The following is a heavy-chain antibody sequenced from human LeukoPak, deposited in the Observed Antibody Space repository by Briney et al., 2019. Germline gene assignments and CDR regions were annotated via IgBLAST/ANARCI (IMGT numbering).Heavy chain of an antibody. D-gene: IGHD7-27*01. V-gene: IGHV3-7*01. CDR3: ARDLNWETY. Sequence: GGSLRLSCVASGFTFSSYWMTWVRQAPGKGLEWVANIKTDGSLIYYVDSVRGRFTISRDNAKNSLYLQMNSLRVEDTAVYYCARDLNWETYWGQGTLVSVSS. CDR2: IKTDGSLI. J-gene: IGHJ4*02. CDR1: GFTFSSYW.